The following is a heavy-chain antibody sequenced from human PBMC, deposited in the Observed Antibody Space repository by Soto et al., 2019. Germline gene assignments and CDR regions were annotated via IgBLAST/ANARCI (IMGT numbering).Heavy chain of an antibody. CDR3: AKQQMGVIRALDY. D-gene: IGHD1-26*01. CDR1: GFTFSNYA. V-gene: IGHV3-23*01. CDR2: IRETGNT. Sequence: PGRSLRLSCAASGFTFSNYAMSWLRQAPGKGLEWVSTIRETGNTYYADSVRGRFATSRDNSENTLYLQMSSLRAEDTAVYYCAKQQMGVIRALDYWGQGTLVTVSS. J-gene: IGHJ4*02.